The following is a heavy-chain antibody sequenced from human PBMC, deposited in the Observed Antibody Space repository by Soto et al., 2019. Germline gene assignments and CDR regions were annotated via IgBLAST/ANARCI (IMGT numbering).Heavy chain of an antibody. CDR3: ASLAVAGTKYYFDY. CDR1: GFTFSSYA. J-gene: IGHJ4*02. D-gene: IGHD6-19*01. V-gene: IGHV3-23*01. CDR2: FSGCGGST. Sequence: EVQLLESGGGLVQPGGSLRLSCAASGFTFSSYAMSWVRQAPGKGLEWVSAFSGCGGSTYYADSVKGRFTISRDNSKNTLYLQMNSLRAEDTAVYCCASLAVAGTKYYFDYWGQGTLVTGSS.